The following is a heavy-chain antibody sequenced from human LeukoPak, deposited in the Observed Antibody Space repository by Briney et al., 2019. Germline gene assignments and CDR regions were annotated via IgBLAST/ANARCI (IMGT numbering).Heavy chain of an antibody. J-gene: IGHJ5*02. CDR2: IYPGYSDA. CDR3: VRFALTSSLDH. Sequence: GESLKISCKISGYTLTNNWIGWVRQVPGKGLEWMGLIYPGYSDAKYSPSFQGQVTLLVDASISTAYLQLTGLRASDTAIYYCVRFALTSSLDHWGQGTLATVSS. CDR1: GYTLTNNW. V-gene: IGHV5-51*01. D-gene: IGHD6-13*01.